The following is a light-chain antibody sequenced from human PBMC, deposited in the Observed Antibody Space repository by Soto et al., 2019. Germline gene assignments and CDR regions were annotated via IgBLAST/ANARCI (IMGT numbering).Light chain of an antibody. V-gene: IGLV2-8*01. J-gene: IGLJ2*01. CDR2: AVN. CDR3: SSSAGSNNLV. Sequence: QSALTQPPSASGSPGQSVTISCTGTSSDVGSSNHVSWYQQFPGKAPKLMIYAVNKRPSGVPDRFSGSKSGNTASLTVSGLHLEDEADYYCSSSAGSNNLVFGGGTKLTVL. CDR1: SSDVGSSNH.